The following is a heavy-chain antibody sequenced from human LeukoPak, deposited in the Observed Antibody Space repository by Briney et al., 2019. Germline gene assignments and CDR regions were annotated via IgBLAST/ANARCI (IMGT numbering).Heavy chain of an antibody. Sequence: GGSLRLSCGASGFTFSDYYMSWIRQAPGKGLEWVSYISSSGSTIYYADSVKGRFTISRDNAKNSLYLQMNSLRAEDTAVHYCARDHTAMVLMGAFDIWGQGTMVTVSS. D-gene: IGHD5-18*01. V-gene: IGHV3-11*01. CDR1: GFTFSDYY. CDR2: ISSSGSTI. CDR3: ARDHTAMVLMGAFDI. J-gene: IGHJ3*02.